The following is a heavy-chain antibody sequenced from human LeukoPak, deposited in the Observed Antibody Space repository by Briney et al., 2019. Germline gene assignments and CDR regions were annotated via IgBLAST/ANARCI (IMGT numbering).Heavy chain of an antibody. D-gene: IGHD4-17*01. V-gene: IGHV3-7*01. Sequence: GGTLRLSCAASGFTFSSYWMSWVREAPGRGQERVANINQDGSEKYYVASVKGRFTISRDNAKNSLYLQMNSLRAEDTAVYYCAREFRSRWPTVTYYFDYWGQGTLVTVSS. CDR1: GFTFSSYW. CDR2: INQDGSEK. J-gene: IGHJ4*02. CDR3: AREFRSRWPTVTYYFDY.